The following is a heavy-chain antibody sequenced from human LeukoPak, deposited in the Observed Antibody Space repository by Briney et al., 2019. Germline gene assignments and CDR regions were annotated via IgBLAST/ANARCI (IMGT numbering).Heavy chain of an antibody. D-gene: IGHD3-10*01. CDR3: ARGQFENLYYYYYMDV. J-gene: IGHJ6*03. V-gene: IGHV1-69*13. CDR2: IIPIFGTA. Sequence: GASVKVSCKASGGTVSSYAISWVRQAPGQGLEWMGGIIPIFGTANYAQKFQGRVTITADEPTSTAYMELSSLRSEDTAVYYCARGQFENLYYYYYMDVWGKGTTVTVSS. CDR1: GGTVSSYA.